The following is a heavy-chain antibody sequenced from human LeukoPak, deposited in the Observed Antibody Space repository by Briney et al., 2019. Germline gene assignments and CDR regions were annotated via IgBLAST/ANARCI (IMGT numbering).Heavy chain of an antibody. D-gene: IGHD3-3*01. CDR2: IIPIFGTA. CDR3: ARDRDYYDSIRPNWFDP. V-gene: IGHV1-69*13. Sequence: SVEVSCKASGGTFSSHAISWVRQAPGQGLEWMGGIIPIFGTANYAQKFQGRVTITADESTSTAYMELSSLRSEDTAVYYCARDRDYYDSIRPNWFDPWGQGTLVTVSS. J-gene: IGHJ5*02. CDR1: GGTFSSHA.